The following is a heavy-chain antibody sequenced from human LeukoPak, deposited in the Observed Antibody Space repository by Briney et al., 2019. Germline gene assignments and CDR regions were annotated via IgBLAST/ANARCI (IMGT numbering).Heavy chain of an antibody. J-gene: IGHJ4*02. D-gene: IGHD6-13*01. Sequence: GGSLRLSCAASGFTFSSYEMNWVRQAPGKGLEWVSYISSSGSTIYYADSVKGRFTISRDNAKNSLYLQMNSLRAEDTAVYYCARGKGSSWYDGESDYWGQGTLVTVSS. CDR3: ARGKGSSWYDGESDY. V-gene: IGHV3-48*03. CDR2: ISSSGSTI. CDR1: GFTFSSYE.